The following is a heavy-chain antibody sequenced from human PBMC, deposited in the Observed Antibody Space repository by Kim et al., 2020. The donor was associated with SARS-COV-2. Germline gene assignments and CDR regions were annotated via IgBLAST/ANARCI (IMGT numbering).Heavy chain of an antibody. CDR1: GFTFDDYA. V-gene: IGHV3-9*01. CDR2: IRWNSGSI. J-gene: IGHJ4*02. D-gene: IGHD3-22*01. CDR3: AKDYYYDSSGRHDY. Sequence: GGSLRLSCAASGFTFDDYAMHWVRQAPGKGLEWVSGIRWNSGSIGYADSVKGRFTISRDNAKNSLYLQMNSLRVEDTALYYCAKDYYYDSSGRHDYWGQG.